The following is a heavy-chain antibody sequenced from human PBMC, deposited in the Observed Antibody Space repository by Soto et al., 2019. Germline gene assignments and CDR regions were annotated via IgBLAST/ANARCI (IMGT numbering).Heavy chain of an antibody. CDR3: EKEDGTGFES. Sequence: QVNLVQSGAEMKKPGSSVKVSCKVSGGDLTNSGISWVRQAPGQGLEWMGGIFPLLAMVDYSQKFQGRVSSTADEATTTAYLDLGSLPSEDPAVYYCEKEDGTGFESGGQGTRVIVSS. CDR1: GGDLTNSG. D-gene: IGHD2-8*02. V-gene: IGHV1-69*04. CDR2: IFPLLAMV. J-gene: IGHJ4*02.